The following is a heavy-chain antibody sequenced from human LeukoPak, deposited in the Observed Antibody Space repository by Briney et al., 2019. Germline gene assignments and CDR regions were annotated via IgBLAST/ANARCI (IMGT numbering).Heavy chain of an antibody. V-gene: IGHV4-39*02. CDR2: IYYSGST. CDR1: GGSISSSSYY. J-gene: IGHJ5*02. Sequence: PSETLSLTCTVSGGSISSSSYYWGWIRQPPGTGLEWIGSIYYSGSTYYNPSLKSRVTISVDTSKNQFSLKLSSVTAADTAVYYCARDRSNVAATGGWFDPWGQGTLVTVSS. CDR3: ARDRSNVAATGGWFDP. D-gene: IGHD6-13*01.